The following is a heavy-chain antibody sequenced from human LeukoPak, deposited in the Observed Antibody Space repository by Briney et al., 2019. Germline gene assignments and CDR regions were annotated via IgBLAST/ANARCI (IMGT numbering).Heavy chain of an antibody. D-gene: IGHD3-10*01. J-gene: IGHJ4*02. V-gene: IGHV4-59*08. CDR2: IYYSGST. CDR1: SGSISSYY. Sequence: SETLSLTCTVSSGSISSYYCSWIRQPPGRGLEWIGYIYYSGSTNYNPSLKSRVTISVDTSMNQFSLKLSSVTAADTAVYYCARHSPVYYDFDYWGQGTLVTVSS. CDR3: ARHSPVYYDFDY.